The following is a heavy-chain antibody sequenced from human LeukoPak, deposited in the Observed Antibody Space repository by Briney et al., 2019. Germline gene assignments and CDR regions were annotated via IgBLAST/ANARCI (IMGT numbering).Heavy chain of an antibody. V-gene: IGHV3-66*01. CDR3: CVVRAKKMESF. CDR2: IYSGGST. D-gene: IGHD3-10*01. Sequence: PGGSLRLSCAASGFTVSSNYMSWVRQAPGKGLEWVSVIYSGGSTYYADSVKGRFTISRDNSKNTLYLQMNSLRAEDTAVYYCCVVRAKKMESFWGQGTLVTVSS. CDR1: GFTVSSNY. J-gene: IGHJ4*02.